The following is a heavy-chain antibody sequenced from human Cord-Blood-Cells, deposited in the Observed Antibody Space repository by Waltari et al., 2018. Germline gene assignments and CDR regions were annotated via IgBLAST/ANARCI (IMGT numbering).Heavy chain of an antibody. CDR1: GGSFSGYY. CDR2: LNHSGST. V-gene: IGHV4-34*01. Sequence: QVQLQQWGAGLLKPSETLSLTCAVYGGSFSGYYWSWIRQPPGKGLEWIGELNHSGSTNYHPSLKRRVTISVDTSKNQFSLKLSSVAAADTAVYYCQWGASYACDIWGQGTMVTVSS. J-gene: IGHJ3*02. CDR3: QWGASYACDI. D-gene: IGHD1-26*01.